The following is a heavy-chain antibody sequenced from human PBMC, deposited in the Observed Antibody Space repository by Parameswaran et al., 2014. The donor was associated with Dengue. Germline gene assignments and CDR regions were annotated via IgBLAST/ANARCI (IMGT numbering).Heavy chain of an antibody. Sequence: VRQAPGRGWSGWPNIRQDGNEIYYVDSVKGRFTVSRDNAKNSLYLQMNSLRAEDTAVYYCARSGVVPAARQFDPWGQGTLVTVSS. V-gene: IGHV3-7*01. D-gene: IGHD2-2*01. CDR2: IRQDGNEI. J-gene: IGHJ5*02. CDR3: ARSGVVPAARQFDP.